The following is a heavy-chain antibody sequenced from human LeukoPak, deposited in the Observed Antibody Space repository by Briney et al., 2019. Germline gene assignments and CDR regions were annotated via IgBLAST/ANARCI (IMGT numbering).Heavy chain of an antibody. CDR3: ARADYDWDAFDI. D-gene: IGHD3-22*01. CDR2: ICYSGST. J-gene: IGHJ3*02. CDR1: GGSISSSSYY. Sequence: PSETLSLTCTVSGGSISSSSYYWRWIRQPPGKGLEWIGSICYSGSTYYNPSLKSRVTISVDTSKNQFSLKLSSVTAADTAVYYCARADYDWDAFDIWGQGTMVTVSS. V-gene: IGHV4-39*07.